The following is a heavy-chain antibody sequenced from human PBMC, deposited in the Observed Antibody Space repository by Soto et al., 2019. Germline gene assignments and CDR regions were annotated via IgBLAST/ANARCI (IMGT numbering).Heavy chain of an antibody. D-gene: IGHD1-26*01. CDR3: ARGSGSLYYFDF. Sequence: LRLSCAASGFSVSTNYMTWVRQAPGKGLEWVSVIYSGGSTYYADSVKGRFTISRDNSKNTLHLQMNSLRAEDTAVYYCARGSGSLYYFDFWGRGTLVTVSS. V-gene: IGHV3-53*01. CDR2: IYSGGST. CDR1: GFSVSTNY. J-gene: IGHJ4*02.